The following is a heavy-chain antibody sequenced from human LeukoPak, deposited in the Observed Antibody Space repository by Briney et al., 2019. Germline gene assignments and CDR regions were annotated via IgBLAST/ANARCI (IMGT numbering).Heavy chain of an antibody. V-gene: IGHV3-7*01. CDR1: GFTFNNYW. J-gene: IGHJ3*02. CDR2: IKQDGSEK. D-gene: IGHD2-15*01. Sequence: PGGSLRLSCAASGFTFNNYWMSWVRQAPGKGLEWVANIKQDGSEKYYVDSVKGRFTISRDNAKNSLYLQMNSLRAEDTAVYYCAREQRLSIWGQGTMVTVSS. CDR3: AREQRLSI.